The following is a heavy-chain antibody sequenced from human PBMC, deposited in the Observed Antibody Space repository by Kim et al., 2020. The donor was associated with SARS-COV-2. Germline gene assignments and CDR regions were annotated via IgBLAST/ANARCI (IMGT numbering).Heavy chain of an antibody. V-gene: IGHV3-30*18. CDR3: AKSAAPLRYFDYWYFDL. D-gene: IGHD3-9*01. CDR2: ISYDGSNK. Sequence: GGSLRLSCAASGFTFSSYGMHWVRQAPGKGLEWVAVISYDGSNKYYADSVKGRFTISRDNSKNTLYLQMNSLRAEDTAVYYCAKSAAPLRYFDYWYFDL. J-gene: IGHJ2*01. CDR1: GFTFSSYG.